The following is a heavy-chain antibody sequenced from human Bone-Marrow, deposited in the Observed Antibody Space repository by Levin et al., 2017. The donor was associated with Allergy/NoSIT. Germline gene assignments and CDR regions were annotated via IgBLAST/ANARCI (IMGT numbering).Heavy chain of an antibody. CDR1: GYSFTNFW. J-gene: IGHJ4*02. V-gene: IGHV5-51*01. D-gene: IGHD6-13*01. Sequence: GESLKISCKGSGYSFTNFWIGWVRQMPGKGLEWMGFIYPGDSDTRYSPSFQGQVTISADKSISTAYLQWNSLKASDTAMYYCARRCGSTWSTFEYWGQGTLVTVSS. CDR2: IYPGDSDT. CDR3: ARRCGSTWSTFEY.